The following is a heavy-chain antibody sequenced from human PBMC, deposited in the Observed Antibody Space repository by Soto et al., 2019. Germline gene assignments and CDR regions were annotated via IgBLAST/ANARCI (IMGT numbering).Heavy chain of an antibody. CDR3: ARDYHYAMDV. J-gene: IGHJ6*02. V-gene: IGHV3-7*01. CDR1: GFTFSSHW. Sequence: EVQLVESGGGLVQPGGSLRLSCVASGFTFSSHWMSWGRQAPGKGLEWVANIKEDGSDKYYVDSVKGRFTISRDNAKNSLYLQMDSLRAEDTAVYFCARDYHYAMDVWGQGTTVTVSS. CDR2: IKEDGSDK.